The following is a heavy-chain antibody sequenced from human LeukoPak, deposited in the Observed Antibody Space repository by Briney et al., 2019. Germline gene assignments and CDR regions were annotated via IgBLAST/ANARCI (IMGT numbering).Heavy chain of an antibody. CDR1: GFTFSSYW. D-gene: IGHD2-2*01. V-gene: IGHV3-7*01. Sequence: GGSLRLSCAASGFTFSSYWMSWVRQAPGKGLEGVANIKQDGSEKYYVDSVKGRFTISRDNAKNSLYLQMNSLRAEDTAVYYCARYDCSSISCYHNWFDPWGQGTLVTVSS. CDR3: ARYDCSSISCYHNWFDP. J-gene: IGHJ5*02. CDR2: IKQDGSEK.